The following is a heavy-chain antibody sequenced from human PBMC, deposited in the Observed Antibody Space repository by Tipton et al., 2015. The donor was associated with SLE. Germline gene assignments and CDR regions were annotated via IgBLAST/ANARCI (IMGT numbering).Heavy chain of an antibody. D-gene: IGHD3-10*01. Sequence: TLSLTCAVYGGSFSGYYWNWIRQPPGKGLEWIGEINHSGSTNHNPSLKSRLTIAVDTSKNQFSLKLTSMTAADTAVYYCARRPSSSAVGVSVAAFDIWGQGTLVTVSS. J-gene: IGHJ3*02. CDR3: ARRPSSSAVGVSVAAFDI. V-gene: IGHV4-34*01. CDR2: INHSGST. CDR1: GGSFSGYY.